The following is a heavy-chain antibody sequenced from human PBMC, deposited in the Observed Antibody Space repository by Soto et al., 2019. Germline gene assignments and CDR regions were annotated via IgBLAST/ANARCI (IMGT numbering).Heavy chain of an antibody. CDR2: IWYDGSNK. D-gene: IGHD3-3*01. J-gene: IGHJ6*02. CDR1: GFTFSSYG. CDR3: ARDRYSYYDFWSGSLPYYYFGMDV. Sequence: GGSLRLSCAASGFTFSSYGMHWVRQAPGKGLERVAVIWYDGSNKYYADSVKGRFTISRDNAKNSLYLQMNSLRAEDTAVYYCARDRYSYYDFWSGSLPYYYFGMDVWGQGTTVTV. V-gene: IGHV3-33*01.